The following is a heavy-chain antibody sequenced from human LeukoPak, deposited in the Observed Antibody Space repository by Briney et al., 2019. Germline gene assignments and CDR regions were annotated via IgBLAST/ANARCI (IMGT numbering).Heavy chain of an antibody. V-gene: IGHV3-23*01. J-gene: IGHJ4*02. CDR2: ISGRGDST. CDR1: GFTFSSYA. Sequence: GGSLRLSCAASGFTFSSYAMSWVRQAPGKGLGWVSGISGRGDSTYYADAVQGRFTISRDNSKETVYLQMNSLRADNTAVYYCAKDGSSSWRFDNWGQGTLVTVSS. D-gene: IGHD6-13*01. CDR3: AKDGSSSWRFDN.